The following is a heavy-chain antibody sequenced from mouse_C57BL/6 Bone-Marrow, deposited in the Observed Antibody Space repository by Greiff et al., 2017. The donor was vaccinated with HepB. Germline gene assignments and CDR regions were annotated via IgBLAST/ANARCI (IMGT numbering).Heavy chain of an antibody. CDR1: GYSITSGYY. CDR3: AITTVVATDY. V-gene: IGHV3-6*01. Sequence: EVQLVESGPGLVKPSQSLSLTCSVTGYSITSGYYWNWIRQFPGNKLEWMGYISYDGSNNYNPSLKNRISITRDTSKNQFFLKLNSVTTEDTATYYCAITTVVATDYWGQGTSVTASS. J-gene: IGHJ4*01. D-gene: IGHD1-1*01. CDR2: ISYDGSN.